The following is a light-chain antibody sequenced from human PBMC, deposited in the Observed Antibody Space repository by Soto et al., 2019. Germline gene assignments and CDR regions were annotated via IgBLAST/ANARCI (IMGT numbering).Light chain of an antibody. V-gene: IGKV1-5*01. Sequence: QMTQSPSPLPASVGDRVTITCRASQSISTLLNCYHQKPGRAPKHLIYDVSSLKSGVPSRFSGSGSGTEFTLTISFLQPDDSATYYCQQYNSYSPLTFGGGTKVDIK. CDR3: QQYNSYSPLT. CDR1: QSISTL. CDR2: DVS. J-gene: IGKJ4*01.